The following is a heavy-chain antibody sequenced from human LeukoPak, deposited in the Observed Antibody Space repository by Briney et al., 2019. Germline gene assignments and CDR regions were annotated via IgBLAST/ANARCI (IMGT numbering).Heavy chain of an antibody. CDR3: ARDRYYGMDV. J-gene: IGHJ6*02. CDR1: GITVSNYW. V-gene: IGHV3-74*01. CDR2: INSDGSST. Sequence: GGSLRLSCAASGITVSNYWMHWVRQAPGKGLVWVSRINSDGSSTRYADSVKGRFTISRDNAKNTLYLQMNSLRAEDTAVYYCARDRYYGMDVWGQGTTVTVSS.